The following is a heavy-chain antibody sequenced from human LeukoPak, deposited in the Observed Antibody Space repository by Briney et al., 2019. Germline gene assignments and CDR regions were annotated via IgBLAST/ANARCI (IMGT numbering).Heavy chain of an antibody. J-gene: IGHJ4*02. CDR1: GFTLSSNY. CDR2: IYSGGST. CDR3: ARGDILTGYQFDY. D-gene: IGHD3-9*01. V-gene: IGHV3-66*01. Sequence: PGGSLRLSCAPSGFTLSSNYMSWVRQAPGKGLEWVSVIYSGGSTYYADSVKGRFSISRDNSKNTLYLQMNSLRAEDTAVYYCARGDILTGYQFDYWGQGTLVTVSS.